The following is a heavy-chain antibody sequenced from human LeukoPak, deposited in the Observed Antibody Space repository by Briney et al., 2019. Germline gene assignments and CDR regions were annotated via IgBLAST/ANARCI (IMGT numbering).Heavy chain of an antibody. V-gene: IGHV3-43*02. CDR2: ISGDGGST. Sequence: GGSLRLSCAVSGFTFDAYAMHWVRQTPGKGLEWVSLISGDGGSTYYADSVKGRFTISRDNSKNSLYMQLKSLRTEDTALYYCARDGPMAHFDFWGQGTLVTVSS. D-gene: IGHD3-10*01. CDR1: GFTFDAYA. CDR3: ARDGPMAHFDF. J-gene: IGHJ4*02.